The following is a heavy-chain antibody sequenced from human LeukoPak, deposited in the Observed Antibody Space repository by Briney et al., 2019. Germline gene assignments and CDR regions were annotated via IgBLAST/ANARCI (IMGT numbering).Heavy chain of an antibody. Sequence: GASVKVSCKVSGYTLTELSMHWVRQAPGKGLEWMGSFDPKDGETIYAQKFQGRVTMTEDTSTSTAYMELRSLRSDDTAVYYCARVTLNLIWFGEANYYYMDVWGKGTTVTVSS. V-gene: IGHV1-24*01. CDR3: ARVTLNLIWFGEANYYYMDV. CDR2: FDPKDGET. D-gene: IGHD3-10*01. CDR1: GYTLTELS. J-gene: IGHJ6*03.